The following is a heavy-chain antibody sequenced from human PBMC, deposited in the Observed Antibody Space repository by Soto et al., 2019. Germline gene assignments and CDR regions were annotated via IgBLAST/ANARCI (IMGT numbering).Heavy chain of an antibody. V-gene: IGHV3-11*05. CDR2: IGGSTYT. J-gene: IGHJ1*01. CDR3: ARGSVVVTVIRPAMDFQP. CDR1: GFTFSDYY. D-gene: IGHD2-21*02. Sequence: QVQLVESGGGLVKPGGSLRLSCAASGFTFSDYYVSWIRQAPGEGLEWIAYIGGSTYTKYADSVKVRFTISRDNAKNSLYLQMNSVRAEDTAMYCCARGSVVVTVIRPAMDFQPWGQGTLVTVSS.